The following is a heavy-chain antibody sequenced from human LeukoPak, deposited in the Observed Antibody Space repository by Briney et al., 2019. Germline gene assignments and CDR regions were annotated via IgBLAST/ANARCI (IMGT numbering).Heavy chain of an antibody. CDR3: ARGLEGQYYDFWSGYYTGNWFDP. D-gene: IGHD3-3*01. V-gene: IGHV1-8*01. J-gene: IGHJ5*02. CDR1: GYTFTSYD. Sequence: ASAKVSCKASGYTFTSYDINWVRQATGQGLEWMGWMNPNSGNTGYAQKFQGRVTMTRNTSISTAYMELSSLRSEDTAVYYCARGLEGQYYDFWSGYYTGNWFDPWGQGTLVTVSS. CDR2: MNPNSGNT.